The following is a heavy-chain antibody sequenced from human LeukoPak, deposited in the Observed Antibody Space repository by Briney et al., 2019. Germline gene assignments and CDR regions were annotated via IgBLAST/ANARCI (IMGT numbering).Heavy chain of an antibody. J-gene: IGHJ4*02. CDR2: IKQDGNEK. CDR1: GFTFNTYY. V-gene: IGHV3-7*01. Sequence: GGSLRLSCAASGFTFNTYYMSWVRQAPGKGLEWVANIKQDGNEKHYVDSVKGRFTISRDNAKSSLYLQMNSLRAEDTAMYYCARDPRGSEYSHFDSWGQGTLVTVSS. D-gene: IGHD3-10*01. CDR3: ARDPRGSEYSHFDS.